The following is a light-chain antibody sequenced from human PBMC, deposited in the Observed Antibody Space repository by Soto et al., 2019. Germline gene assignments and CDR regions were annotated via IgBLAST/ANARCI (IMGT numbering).Light chain of an antibody. V-gene: IGKV3-20*01. CDR2: DAS. CDR1: QGVASSH. J-gene: IGKJ3*01. Sequence: EIVLTQSPGTLSLSPGERATVSCRASQGVASSHLAWYRQKPGQTPRLLIYDASSRATGIPDRISGSGSGTDFTLTISRLEPEDFAVYYCQQYGSAPFTFGPGTKVDIK. CDR3: QQYGSAPFT.